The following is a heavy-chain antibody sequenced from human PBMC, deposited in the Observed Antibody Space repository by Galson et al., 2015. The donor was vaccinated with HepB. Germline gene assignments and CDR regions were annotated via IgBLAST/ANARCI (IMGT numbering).Heavy chain of an antibody. CDR3: ARARGGFAEYFDY. J-gene: IGHJ4*02. D-gene: IGHD5-12*01. CDR2: ISSTSAYT. Sequence: SLRLSCAASGLTFSDYYMNRIRQAPGKGLEWVSYISSTSAYTNYADSVRGRFTISRDNAKNSLYLQMNSLRAEDTGVYYCARARGGFAEYFDYWGQGTLVTVSS. V-gene: IGHV3-11*06. CDR1: GLTFSDYY.